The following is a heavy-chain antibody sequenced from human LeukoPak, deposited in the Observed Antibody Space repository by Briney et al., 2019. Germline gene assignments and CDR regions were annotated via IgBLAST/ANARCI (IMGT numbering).Heavy chain of an antibody. J-gene: IGHJ4*02. Sequence: KPGGSLRLSCAASGFTFSSYSMNWVRQAPRKGLEWVSSISSSSSYIYYADSVKGRFTISRDNAKNSLYLQMNSLRAEDTAVYYCARDWGYYDSSGYSRDYWGQGTLVTVSS. D-gene: IGHD3-22*01. CDR3: ARDWGYYDSSGYSRDY. CDR2: ISSSSSYI. V-gene: IGHV3-21*01. CDR1: GFTFSSYS.